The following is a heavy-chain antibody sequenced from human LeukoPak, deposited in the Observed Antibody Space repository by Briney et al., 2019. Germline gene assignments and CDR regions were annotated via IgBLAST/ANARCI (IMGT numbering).Heavy chain of an antibody. CDR2: INPSGGST. J-gene: IGHJ3*02. CDR1: GYTFTSYA. V-gene: IGHV1-46*01. Sequence: GASVKVSCKASGYTFTSYAMNWVRQAPGQGLEWMGIINPSGGSTTYAQKFQGRVTMTRDMSTSTVYMELSSLRSEDTAVYSCARGEYSSPRSAFDIWGQGTMVTVSS. D-gene: IGHD6-6*01. CDR3: ARGEYSSPRSAFDI.